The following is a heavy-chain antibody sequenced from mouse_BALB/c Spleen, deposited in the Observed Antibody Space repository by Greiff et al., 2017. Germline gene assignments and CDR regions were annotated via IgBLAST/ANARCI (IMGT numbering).Heavy chain of an antibody. CDR3: ARHGGNYETYYAMDY. CDR2: ISNGGGST. J-gene: IGHJ4*01. V-gene: IGHV5-12-2*01. Sequence: DVHLVESGGGLVQPGGSLKLSCAASGFTFSSYTMSWVRQTPEKRLEWVAYISNGGGSTYYPDTVKGRFTISRDNAKNTLYLQMSSLKSEDTAMYYCARHGGNYETYYAMDYWGQGTSVTVSS. CDR1: GFTFSSYT. D-gene: IGHD2-1*01.